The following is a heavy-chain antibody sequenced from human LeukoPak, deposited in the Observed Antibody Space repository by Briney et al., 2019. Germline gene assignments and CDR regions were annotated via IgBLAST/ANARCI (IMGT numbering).Heavy chain of an antibody. CDR1: GFTFSSYW. CDR2: IKQDGSEK. V-gene: IGHV3-7*01. D-gene: IGHD2-2*01. CDR3: ARARIVVVPAAFGQGSYYYGMDV. Sequence: GGSLRLSCAASGFTFSSYWMSWVRQAPGKGLEWVANIKQDGSEKYYVDSVKGRFTISRDNAKNSLYLQMNSLRAEDTAVYYCARARIVVVPAAFGQGSYYYGMDVWGQGTTVTVSS. J-gene: IGHJ6*02.